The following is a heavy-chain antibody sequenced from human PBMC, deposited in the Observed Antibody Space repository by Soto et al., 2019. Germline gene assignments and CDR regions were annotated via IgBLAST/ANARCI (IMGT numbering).Heavy chain of an antibody. J-gene: IGHJ6*03. D-gene: IGHD6-19*01. CDR1: GFTFSSYD. V-gene: IGHV3-13*01. CDR3: AKGMAVAKNYYYYYMDV. CDR2: IGTAGDT. Sequence: GGSLRLSCAASGFTFSSYDMHWVRQATGKGLEWVSAIGTAGDTYYPGSVKGRFTISRENAKNSLYLQMNSLRAEDTAVYYCAKGMAVAKNYYYYYMDVWGKGTTVTVSS.